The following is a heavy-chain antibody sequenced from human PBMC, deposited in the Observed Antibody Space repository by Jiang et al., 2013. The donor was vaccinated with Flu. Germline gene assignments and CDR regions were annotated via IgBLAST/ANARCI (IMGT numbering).Heavy chain of an antibody. CDR2: ISAYNGNT. CDR1: GYTFTSYG. Sequence: SGAEVKKPGASVKVSCKASGYTFTSYGISWVRQAPGQGLEWMGWISAYNGNTNYAQKLQGRVTMTTDTSTSTAYMELRSLRSDDTAVYYCARGTYDSSGYYYGDWYFDLWGRGTLVTVSS. CDR3: ARGTYDSSGYYYGDWYFDL. J-gene: IGHJ2*01. D-gene: IGHD3-22*01. V-gene: IGHV1-18*04.